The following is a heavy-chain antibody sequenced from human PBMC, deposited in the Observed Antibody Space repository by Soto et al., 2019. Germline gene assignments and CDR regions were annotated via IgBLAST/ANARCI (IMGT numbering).Heavy chain of an antibody. Sequence: QVQLVQSGAEVKKPGASVKVSCKASGYTFTSYAMHWVRQAPGQRLEWMGWINAGNGNTKYSQKFQGRVTITRDTSASTAYMELSSLRSDDTAVYYCARGYCSSTSCYSLDYWGQGTLVTVSS. V-gene: IGHV1-3*01. CDR1: GYTFTSYA. CDR2: INAGNGNT. J-gene: IGHJ4*02. CDR3: ARGYCSSTSCYSLDY. D-gene: IGHD2-2*01.